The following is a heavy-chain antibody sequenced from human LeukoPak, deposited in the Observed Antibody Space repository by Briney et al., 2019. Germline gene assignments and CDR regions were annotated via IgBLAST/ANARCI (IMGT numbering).Heavy chain of an antibody. CDR2: IRYDGSNK. CDR3: ASQYFDRYYFDY. V-gene: IGHV3-30*04. Sequence: PGGSLRLSCAASGFTFSSYAMHWVRQAPGKGLEWVAVIRYDGSNKYYADSVKGRFTISRDNSKNTLYLQMNSLRAEDTAVYYCASQYFDRYYFDYWGQGTLVTVSS. J-gene: IGHJ4*02. CDR1: GFTFSSYA. D-gene: IGHD3-9*01.